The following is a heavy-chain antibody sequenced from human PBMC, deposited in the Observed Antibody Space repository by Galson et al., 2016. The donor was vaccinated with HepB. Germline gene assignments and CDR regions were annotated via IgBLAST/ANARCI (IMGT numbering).Heavy chain of an antibody. V-gene: IGHV3-11*06. CDR2: ISSSSTYT. CDR1: GFTFSDYY. J-gene: IGHJ4*02. CDR3: AREKGGSYYFDY. D-gene: IGHD1-26*01. Sequence: SLRLSCAVSGFTFSDYYMTWIRQAPGKGLEWVSYISSSSTYTGYADSVKGRFTISRDNAKNSLYLQMNSLRDEDTAVYYCAREKGGSYYFDYWGQGTLVTVSS.